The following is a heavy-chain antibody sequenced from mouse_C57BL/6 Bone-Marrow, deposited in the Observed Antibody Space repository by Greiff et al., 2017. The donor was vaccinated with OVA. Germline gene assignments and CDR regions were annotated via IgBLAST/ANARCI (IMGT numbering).Heavy chain of an antibody. Sequence: EVHLVESGEGLVKPGGSLKLSCAASGFTFSSYAMSWVRQTPEKRLEWVAYISSGGDYIYYADTVKGRCTISRDNARNTLYLQMRSMKSEDTAMYYCTGEGYYAMGYWGQGTSVTVSA. CDR3: TGEGYYAMGY. V-gene: IGHV5-9-1*02. CDR1: GFTFSSYA. D-gene: IGHD3-3*01. CDR2: ISSGGDYI. J-gene: IGHJ4*01.